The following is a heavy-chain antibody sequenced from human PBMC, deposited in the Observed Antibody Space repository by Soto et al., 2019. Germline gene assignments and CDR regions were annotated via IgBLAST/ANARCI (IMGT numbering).Heavy chain of an antibody. V-gene: IGHV4-4*07. CDR3: ARDAKYSLSWYYYQGIDV. D-gene: IGHD1-26*01. J-gene: IGHJ6*02. CDR2: VHVTGNI. Sequence: SEPLSPTCTVSNSSFTSYYWSWIRQSAVRGLEWIGRVHVTGNIHYNPSLRSRVTMSSDSSSNQFFLRLSSVTAADTAVYYCARDAKYSLSWYYYQGIDVWGPGTTVTVS. CDR1: NSSFTSYY.